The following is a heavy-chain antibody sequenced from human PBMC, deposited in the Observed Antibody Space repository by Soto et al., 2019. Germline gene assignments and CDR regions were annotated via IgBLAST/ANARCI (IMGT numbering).Heavy chain of an antibody. D-gene: IGHD3-10*01. V-gene: IGHV3-48*01. Sequence: EVQLVESGGGLVQPGGSLRLSCAASGFTFSSYSMNWVRQAPGKGLEWVSYISSSISNIYYADSVKGRFTISRDNAKNSLYLQMNSLRAEDTAVYYCARELRLWFGDNHAGFWGQGTLVTVSS. CDR2: ISSSISNI. CDR1: GFTFSSYS. CDR3: ARELRLWFGDNHAGF. J-gene: IGHJ4*02.